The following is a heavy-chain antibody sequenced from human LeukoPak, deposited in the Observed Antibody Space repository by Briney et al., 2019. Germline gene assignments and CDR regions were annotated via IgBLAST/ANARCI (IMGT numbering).Heavy chain of an antibody. CDR2: INAGNGNT. V-gene: IGHV1-3*01. J-gene: IGHJ4*02. CDR1: GYTFTSYA. CDR3: ARDLRLVYFDY. Sequence: GASVKVSCKASGYTFTSYAMHWVRQAPGQRVEWMGWINAGNGNTKYSQKFQGRVTITRDTSASTAYMELSSLRSEDTAVYYCARDLRLVYFDYWGQGTLVTVSS. D-gene: IGHD6-19*01.